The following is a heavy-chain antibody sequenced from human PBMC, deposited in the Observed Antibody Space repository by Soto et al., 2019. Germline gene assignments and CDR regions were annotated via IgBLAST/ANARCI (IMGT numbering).Heavy chain of an antibody. Sequence: QVQLVQSGAEVQKPGSSVKVSCKASGGTFSSYAISWVRQAPGQGLEWMGGIIPIFGTANYAQKFQGRVTITADESTSTAYMELSSLRSEDTAVYYCARCAYYYGSGSSEGPYYYGMDVWGQGTTVTVSS. CDR2: IIPIFGTA. V-gene: IGHV1-69*01. CDR3: ARCAYYYGSGSSEGPYYYGMDV. D-gene: IGHD3-10*01. CDR1: GGTFSSYA. J-gene: IGHJ6*02.